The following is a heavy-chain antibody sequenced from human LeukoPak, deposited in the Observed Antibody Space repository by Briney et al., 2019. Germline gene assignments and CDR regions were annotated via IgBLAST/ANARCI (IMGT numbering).Heavy chain of an antibody. D-gene: IGHD1-26*01. CDR2: IIPTLEVA. Sequence: SVKVSCKASGGTFSSYAITWVRQAPGQGLEWMGRIIPTLEVANYAQKFQGRVTITADKSTSTAYMELSSLRPEDTAVYYCATDLWATGPYWGQGTLVTVSS. CDR1: GGTFSSYA. CDR3: ATDLWATGPY. J-gene: IGHJ4*02. V-gene: IGHV1-69*04.